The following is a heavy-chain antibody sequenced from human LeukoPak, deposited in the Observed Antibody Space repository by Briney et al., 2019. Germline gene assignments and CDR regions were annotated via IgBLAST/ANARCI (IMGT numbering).Heavy chain of an antibody. CDR3: ASNYDSSGYYIDY. Sequence: PGRSLRLSCAASGFTFSSYAMHWVRQAPGKGLEWVAVISYDGSNKYYADSVKGRFTISRDNSKNTLYLQVNSLRAEDTAVYYCASNYDSSGYYIDYWGQGTLVTVSS. D-gene: IGHD3-22*01. V-gene: IGHV3-30-3*01. J-gene: IGHJ4*02. CDR2: ISYDGSNK. CDR1: GFTFSSYA.